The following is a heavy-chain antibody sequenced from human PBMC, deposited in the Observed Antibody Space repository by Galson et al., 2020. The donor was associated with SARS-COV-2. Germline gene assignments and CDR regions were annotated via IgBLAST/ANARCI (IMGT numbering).Heavy chain of an antibody. V-gene: IGHV4-39*01. CDR3: VRHSRRLYGSTGYRLGVWFDP. CDR2: IYYSGST. J-gene: IGHJ5*02. D-gene: IGHD3-22*01. Sequence: SQTLSLTCTVSGDSIDSSSYYLGWIRQPPGKGLEWIGNIYYSGSTYYNPSLKGRVTISVDTSKNHFSLSLGSVTAADTAVYYCVRHSRRLYGSTGYRLGVWFDPWGQGPLVPISS. CDR1: GDSIDSSSYY.